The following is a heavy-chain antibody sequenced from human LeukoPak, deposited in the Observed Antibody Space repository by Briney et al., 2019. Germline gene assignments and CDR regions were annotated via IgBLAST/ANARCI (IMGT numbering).Heavy chain of an antibody. D-gene: IGHD6-19*01. CDR2: INPNSGGT. J-gene: IGHJ5*02. V-gene: IGHV1-2*02. CDR1: GYTFTGYY. Sequence: ASVKVSCKASGYTFTGYYMHWVRQAPGQGLEWVGWINPNSGGTNYAQKFQGRVTMTRDTSISTAYMELSRLRSDDTAVYYCARVPLLSSGRINWFDPWGQGTLVTVSS. CDR3: ARVPLLSSGRINWFDP.